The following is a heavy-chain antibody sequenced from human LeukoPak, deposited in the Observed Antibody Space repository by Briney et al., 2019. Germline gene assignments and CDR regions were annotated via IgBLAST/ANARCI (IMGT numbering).Heavy chain of an antibody. D-gene: IGHD3-16*02. CDR2: ISAYNGDT. J-gene: IGHJ6*02. CDR3: ARKQLGDLSGLYYYGLDV. CDR1: GYTFTSYG. Sequence: ASVKVSCKASGYTFTSYGFSWVRQAPGQGLEWMGWISAYNGDTSYAQKLQGRVTMTTDTSTSTVYMELRSLRSEDTAVFYCARKQLGDLSGLYYYGLDVWGQGTTVTVSS. V-gene: IGHV1-18*01.